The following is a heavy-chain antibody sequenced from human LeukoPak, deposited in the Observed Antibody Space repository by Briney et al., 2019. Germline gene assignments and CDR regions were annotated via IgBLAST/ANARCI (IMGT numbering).Heavy chain of an antibody. J-gene: IGHJ4*02. CDR1: GGSISSSNW. CDR3: ARSGGIAVAGTPFDY. CDR2: IYHSGST. D-gene: IGHD6-19*01. V-gene: IGHV4-4*02. Sequence: PSETLSLTCAVSGGSISSSNWWSWVRQPPGKGLEWIGEIYHSGSTNYNPSLKSRVTISVDKSKNQFSLKLSSVTAADTAVYYCARSGGIAVAGTPFDYWGQGTLVTVSS.